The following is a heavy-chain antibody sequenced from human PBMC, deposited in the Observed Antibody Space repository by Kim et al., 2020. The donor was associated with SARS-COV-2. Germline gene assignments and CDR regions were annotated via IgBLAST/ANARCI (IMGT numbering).Heavy chain of an antibody. CDR3: ARLPYYYGSGSYYYFDY. Sequence: LKSRVTISVDTSKSQFSLKLSPVTAADTAVYYCARLPYYYGSGSYYYFDYWGQGTLVTVSS. V-gene: IGHV4-39*01. J-gene: IGHJ4*02. D-gene: IGHD3-10*01.